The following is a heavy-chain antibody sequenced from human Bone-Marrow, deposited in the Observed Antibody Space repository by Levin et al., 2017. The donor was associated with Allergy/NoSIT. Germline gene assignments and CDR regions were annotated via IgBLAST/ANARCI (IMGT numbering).Heavy chain of an antibody. Sequence: GESLKISCAASGFTFSSYSMNWVRQAPGKGLEWVSSISSSSSYIYYADSVKGRFTISRDNAKNSLYLQMNSLRAEDTAVYYCARDHRRGGSCLFGMDVWGQGTTVTVSS. CDR2: ISSSSSYI. CDR3: ARDHRRGGSCLFGMDV. D-gene: IGHD2-15*01. J-gene: IGHJ6*02. V-gene: IGHV3-21*01. CDR1: GFTFSSYS.